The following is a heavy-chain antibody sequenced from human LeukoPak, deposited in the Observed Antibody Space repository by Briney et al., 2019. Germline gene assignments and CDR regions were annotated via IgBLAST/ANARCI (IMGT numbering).Heavy chain of an antibody. CDR3: ARVSLDTAMVVDY. Sequence: PSETLSLTCTVSGYSISSGYYWGWIRQPPGKGLEWIGSIYHSGSTYYNPSLKSRVTISVDTSKNQFSLKLSSVTAADTAVYYCARVSLDTAMVVDYWGQGTLVTVSS. CDR1: GYSISSGYY. CDR2: IYHSGST. J-gene: IGHJ4*02. D-gene: IGHD5-18*01. V-gene: IGHV4-38-2*02.